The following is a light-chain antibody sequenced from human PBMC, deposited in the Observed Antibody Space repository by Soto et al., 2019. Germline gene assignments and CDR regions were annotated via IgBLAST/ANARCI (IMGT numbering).Light chain of an antibody. CDR2: LGS. Sequence: DIVMPQSPLSLPVTPGERASISCRSSQSLLHSNGYNYLDWYLQKPGQSPQLLIYLGSNRASGVPDRFSGSGSGTDFTLKISRVEAEDVGVYYCMQSIQLPITFGQGTRLEIK. J-gene: IGKJ5*01. V-gene: IGKV2-28*01. CDR1: QSLLHSNGYNY. CDR3: MQSIQLPIT.